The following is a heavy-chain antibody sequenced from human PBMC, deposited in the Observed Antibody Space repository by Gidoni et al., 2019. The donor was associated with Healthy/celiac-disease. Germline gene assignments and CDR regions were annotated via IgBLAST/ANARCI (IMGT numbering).Heavy chain of an antibody. Sequence: QVQLVQSGAEVKKPGASVKVSCKASGYTFTGYYMHWVRQAPGQGLEWMGGINPNSGGTNYAKKFQGRVTMTRDTSISTAYMELSRLRSDDTAVYYCASLGGLRRGKRPGDYWGQGTLVTVSS. V-gene: IGHV1-2*02. CDR3: ASLGGLRRGKRPGDY. CDR1: GYTFTGYY. CDR2: INPNSGGT. J-gene: IGHJ4*02. D-gene: IGHD3-16*01.